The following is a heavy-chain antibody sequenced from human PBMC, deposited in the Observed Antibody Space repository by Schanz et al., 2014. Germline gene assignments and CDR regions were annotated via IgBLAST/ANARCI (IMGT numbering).Heavy chain of an antibody. J-gene: IGHJ6*02. CDR1: GYRFIGYY. CDR2: VSPYSGDT. D-gene: IGHD6-19*01. Sequence: QVLLVQSGAEVKKPGASVKVSCKASGYRFIGYYVHWVRQAPGQGLEWMGRVSPYSGDTNYAQMFQGRVTMTTDTSISTAYMELSRLTSDDTAVFFCARENTAVAGMPRVMEVWGQGTTVTVTS. V-gene: IGHV1-2*06. CDR3: ARENTAVAGMPRVMEV.